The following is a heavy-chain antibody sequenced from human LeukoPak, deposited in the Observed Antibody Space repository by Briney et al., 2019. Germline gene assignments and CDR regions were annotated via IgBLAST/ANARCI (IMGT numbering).Heavy chain of an antibody. J-gene: IGHJ5*02. Sequence: GGSLRLSCAASGFTFRSYAMTWVRQAPGGGLVWVSTVSDDGDYTYHADSVRGRFTISRDNFKDTLYLQMNSLKVEDTAVYYCAKATGQGVPAGSRWYVPWGQGNVLIVSS. CDR1: GFTFRSYA. CDR2: VSDDGDYT. CDR3: AKATGQGVPAGSRWYVP. V-gene: IGHV3-23*01. D-gene: IGHD2-2*01.